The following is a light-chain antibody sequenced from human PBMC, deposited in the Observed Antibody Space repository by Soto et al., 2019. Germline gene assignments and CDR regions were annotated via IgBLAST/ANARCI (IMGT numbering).Light chain of an antibody. J-gene: IGKJ3*01. Sequence: EIVLTQSPGTLSLSPGERVTLSCRASQSVSSNYLAWYQQKLGQAPRLLIYGASSRATGIPDRFSGSGSGTDFTLTISRLEPEDFSVYYCHQYGTAPLTFGPGTKVDIK. V-gene: IGKV3-20*01. CDR2: GAS. CDR3: HQYGTAPLT. CDR1: QSVSSNY.